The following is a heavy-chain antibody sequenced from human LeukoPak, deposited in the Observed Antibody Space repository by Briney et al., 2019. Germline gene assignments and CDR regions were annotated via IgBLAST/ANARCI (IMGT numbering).Heavy chain of an antibody. V-gene: IGHV4-39*07. Sequence: PSETLSLTCTVSGGSISSGSYYWGWIRQPPGKGLEWIGSIYYSGSTYYNPSLKSRVTISVDTSKNQFSLKLSSVTAADTAVYYCARGKWFRFDPWGQGTLVTVSS. CDR3: ARGKWFRFDP. CDR2: IYYSGST. CDR1: GGSISSGSYY. J-gene: IGHJ5*02. D-gene: IGHD3-22*01.